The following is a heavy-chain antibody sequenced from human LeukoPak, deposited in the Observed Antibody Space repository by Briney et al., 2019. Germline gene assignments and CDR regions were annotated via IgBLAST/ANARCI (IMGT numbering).Heavy chain of an antibody. D-gene: IGHD1-26*01. J-gene: IGHJ6*03. V-gene: IGHV1-69*04. CDR3: ARARELGYYYYMDV. CDR2: IIPILGIA. Sequence: SVKVSCKASGGTFSSYAISWVRQAPGQGLEWMGRIIPILGIANYAQKFQGRVTITADKSTSTAYMELSSLRSEDTAVYYYARARELGYYYYMDVWGKGTTVTVSS. CDR1: GGTFSSYA.